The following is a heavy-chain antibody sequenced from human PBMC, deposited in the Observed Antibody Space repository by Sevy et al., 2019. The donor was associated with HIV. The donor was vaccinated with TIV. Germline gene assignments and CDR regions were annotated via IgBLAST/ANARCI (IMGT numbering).Heavy chain of an antibody. Sequence: GGSLRLSCAASGFTFSSYSMNWVRQAPGKGLEWVSSISSSSSYIYYADSVKGRFTISRDNAKNSLYLQMNSLRAEDTAVYYCVRLRARGYSYGSLDYWGQGTLVTVSS. J-gene: IGHJ4*02. CDR2: ISSSSSYI. CDR3: VRLRARGYSYGSLDY. V-gene: IGHV3-21*01. CDR1: GFTFSSYS. D-gene: IGHD5-18*01.